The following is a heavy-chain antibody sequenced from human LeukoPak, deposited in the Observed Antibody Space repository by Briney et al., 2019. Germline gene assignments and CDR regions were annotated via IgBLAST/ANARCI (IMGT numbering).Heavy chain of an antibody. V-gene: IGHV3-30*18. CDR2: ISYDGSNK. CDR1: GFTFSSYG. J-gene: IGHJ4*02. Sequence: PGGSLRLSCAASGFTFSSYGMHWVRQAPGKGLEWVAVISYDGSNKYYADSVKGRFTISRDNSKNTLYLQMNSLRAEDTAVYYCAKDYKGQNRGPLDYWGQGTLVTVSS. CDR3: AKDYKGQNRGPLDY. D-gene: IGHD3-10*01.